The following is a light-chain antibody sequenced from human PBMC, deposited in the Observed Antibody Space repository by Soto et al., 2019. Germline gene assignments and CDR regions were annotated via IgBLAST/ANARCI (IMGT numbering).Light chain of an antibody. CDR2: GAS. Sequence: DIVLTQSPVTLSLSPGERATLSCRASQSVSSSYLSWYQQKPGQAPRLLIYGASNRATGIPARFSGSGSGTEFTLTISSLQSEDFAVYYCQQYNNWPTLTFGQGTRLEIK. CDR3: QQYNNWPTLT. CDR1: QSVSSSY. V-gene: IGKV3D-15*01. J-gene: IGKJ5*01.